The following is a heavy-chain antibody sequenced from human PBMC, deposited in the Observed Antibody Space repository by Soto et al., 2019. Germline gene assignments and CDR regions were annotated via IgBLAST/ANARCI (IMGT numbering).Heavy chain of an antibody. J-gene: IGHJ6*02. D-gene: IGHD6-13*01. V-gene: IGHV3-23*01. CDR2: ISGSGGSS. Sequence: GGSLRLSCAASGFAFSTCAMTWVRQAPGKGLEWVSVISGSGGSSYYADSVKGRFTISRDNSKNTLFLQMNGLRAEDTAVYYCAKVTKRAAAGRYEYYKYGMDVWGQGTTVTVSS. CDR1: GFAFSTCA. CDR3: AKVTKRAAAGRYEYYKYGMDV.